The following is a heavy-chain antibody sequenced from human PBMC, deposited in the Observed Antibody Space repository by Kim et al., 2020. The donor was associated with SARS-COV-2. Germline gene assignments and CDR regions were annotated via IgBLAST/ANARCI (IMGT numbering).Heavy chain of an antibody. D-gene: IGHD3-22*01. CDR2: IIPIFGTA. CDR3: ARDLSGYYRNWFDP. CDR1: GGTFSSYA. Sequence: SVKVSCKASGGTFSSYAISWVRQAPGQGLEWMGGIIPIFGTANYAQKFQGRVTITADESTSTAYMELSSLRSEDTAVYYCARDLSGYYRNWFDPWGQGTLVTVSS. V-gene: IGHV1-69*13. J-gene: IGHJ5*02.